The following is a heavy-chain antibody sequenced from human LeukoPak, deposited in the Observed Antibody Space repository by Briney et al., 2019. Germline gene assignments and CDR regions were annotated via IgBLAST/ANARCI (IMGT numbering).Heavy chain of an antibody. CDR1: GFTFSSYG. Sequence: GGSLRLSCAASGFTFSSYGMHWVRQAPGKGLEWVAVISYDGSNKYYTDSVKGRFTISRDNSKNTLYLQMNSLRAEDTAVYYCAKGGSTNWNYFDYWGQGTLVTVSS. D-gene: IGHD1-20*01. J-gene: IGHJ4*02. V-gene: IGHV3-30*18. CDR2: ISYDGSNK. CDR3: AKGGSTNWNYFDY.